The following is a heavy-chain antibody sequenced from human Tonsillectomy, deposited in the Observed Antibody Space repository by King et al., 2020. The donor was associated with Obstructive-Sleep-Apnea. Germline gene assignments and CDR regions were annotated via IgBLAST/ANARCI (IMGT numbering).Heavy chain of an antibody. CDR3: VHSDRILFDY. Sequence: TLKESGPTLVKPTQTLTLTCTFSGFSLNTSAVGVGWIRQPPGKALEWLALIYWDDDRRYSPSLKSRLTITKDTSKNQVVLSMTKMDPVDTATYYCVHSDRILFDYWGQGTLVTVSS. CDR2: IYWDDDR. J-gene: IGHJ4*02. CDR1: GFSLNTSAVG. D-gene: IGHD2-15*01. V-gene: IGHV2-5*02.